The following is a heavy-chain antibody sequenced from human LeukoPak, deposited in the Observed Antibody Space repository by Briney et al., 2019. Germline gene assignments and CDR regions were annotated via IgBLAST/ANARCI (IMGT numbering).Heavy chain of an antibody. J-gene: IGHJ5*02. V-gene: IGHV4-61*05. Sequence: SETLSLTCTVSGGSISSSSYYWGWIRQPPGKGLEWIGYSHYSGSTNYNPSLKSRVTISVDTSKNQFSLKLSSVTAADTAVYYCARSGYYDSGVYKWWFDPWGQGTPITVSS. CDR3: ARSGYYDSGVYKWWFDP. CDR2: SHYSGST. CDR1: GGSISSSSYY. D-gene: IGHD3-22*01.